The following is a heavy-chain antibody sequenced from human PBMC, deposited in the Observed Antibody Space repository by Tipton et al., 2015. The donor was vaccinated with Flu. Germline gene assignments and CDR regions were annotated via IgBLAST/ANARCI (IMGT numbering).Heavy chain of an antibody. J-gene: IGHJ4*02. V-gene: IGHV1-46*01. CDR1: GLTFTSSF. CDR3: ATDPRLGGSEAQDY. D-gene: IGHD5-12*01. CDR2: INPNVDST. Sequence: QLVQSGAEVKKPGASGKVSCKTSGLTFTSSFIQGVRKSPGQGLKWMGIINPNVDSTNYARKFQGRLPITRDTSTSTVYMELSSLRFEDTAVFFCATDPRLGGSEAQDYWGQGTHVTVSS.